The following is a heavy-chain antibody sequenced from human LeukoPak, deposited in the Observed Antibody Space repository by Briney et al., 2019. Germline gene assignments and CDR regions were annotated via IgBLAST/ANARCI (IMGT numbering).Heavy chain of an antibody. D-gene: IGHD3-22*01. J-gene: IGHJ4*02. Sequence: PGGSLRLSCAASGFTFDDYAMHWVRQAPGKGLEWVSGISWNSGSIGYADSVKGRFTISRDSAKNSLYLHMNSLRAEDTALYYCAKDHHYDLYYFDYWGQGTLVTVSS. V-gene: IGHV3-9*01. CDR3: AKDHHYDLYYFDY. CDR2: ISWNSGSI. CDR1: GFTFDDYA.